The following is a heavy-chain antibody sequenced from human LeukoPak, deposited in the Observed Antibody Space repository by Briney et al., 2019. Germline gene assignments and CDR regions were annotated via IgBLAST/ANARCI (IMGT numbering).Heavy chain of an antibody. CDR2: IWYDGSNK. Sequence: GRSLRLSCAASGFTFSSYGMHWVRQAPGKGLEWVAVIWYDGSNKYYADSVKGRFTISRDNSKNTLYLQMNSLRAEDTAVYYCAREEVGDPGDYWGQGTLVTVSS. J-gene: IGHJ4*02. CDR1: GFTFSSYG. CDR3: AREEVGDPGDY. V-gene: IGHV3-33*01. D-gene: IGHD1-26*01.